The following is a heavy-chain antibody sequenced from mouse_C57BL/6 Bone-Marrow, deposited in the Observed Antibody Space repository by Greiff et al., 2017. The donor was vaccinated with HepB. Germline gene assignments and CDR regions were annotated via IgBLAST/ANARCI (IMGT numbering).Heavy chain of an antibody. J-gene: IGHJ4*01. D-gene: IGHD2-4*01. Sequence: QVQLQQPGAELVKPGASVKLSCKASGYTFTSYWMHWVKQRPGRGLEWMGRIDPNSGGTKYNEKFKSKATLTVDKPSSTAYMQLSSLTSEYSADYYCARDYPYAMDYWGQGTSVTVSS. CDR3: ARDYPYAMDY. CDR2: IDPNSGGT. V-gene: IGHV1-72*01. CDR1: GYTFTSYW.